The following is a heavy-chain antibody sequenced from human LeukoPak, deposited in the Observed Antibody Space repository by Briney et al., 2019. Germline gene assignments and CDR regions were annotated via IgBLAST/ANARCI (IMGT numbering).Heavy chain of an antibody. D-gene: IGHD3-10*01. CDR2: IYYSGST. CDR1: GGSINNYY. J-gene: IGHJ6*02. Sequence: SETLSLTCTVSGGSINNYYWSWIRQPPGKGLEWIGYIYYSGSTNYNPSLKSRVTISVDTSKNQFSLKLSSVTAADTAVYYCARSPMVRGVINGMDVWGQGTTVTVSS. V-gene: IGHV4-59*01. CDR3: ARSPMVRGVINGMDV.